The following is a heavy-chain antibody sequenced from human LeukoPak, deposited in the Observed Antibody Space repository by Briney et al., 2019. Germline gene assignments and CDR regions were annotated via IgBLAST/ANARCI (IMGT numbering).Heavy chain of an antibody. J-gene: IGHJ5*02. CDR2: ISSSGSTI. V-gene: IGHV3-11*04. D-gene: IGHD5-18*01. CDR3: VRDPGDTAWLRATWFDP. Sequence: PGGSLRLSCAASGFTFNTYGMSWIRQAPGKGLEWVSYISSSGSTIYYADSVKGRFTISRDNAKNSLYLQMNSLRAEDTAVYYCVRDPGDTAWLRATWFDPWGQGTLVTVSS. CDR1: GFTFNTYG.